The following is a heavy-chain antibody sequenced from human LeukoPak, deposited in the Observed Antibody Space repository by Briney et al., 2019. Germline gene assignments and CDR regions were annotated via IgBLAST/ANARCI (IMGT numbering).Heavy chain of an antibody. V-gene: IGHV3-48*01. CDR1: GFTFSSYS. J-gene: IGHJ4*02. D-gene: IGHD6-13*01. CDR2: ISSSSSTI. CDR3: AASIAAARTVFDY. Sequence: PPGGSLRLSCAASGFTFSSYSMNWVRQAPGKGLEWVSYISSSSSTIYYADSVKGRFTISRDNAKNSLYLQMNSLRAEDTAVYYCAASIAAARTVFDYWGQGTLVTVSS.